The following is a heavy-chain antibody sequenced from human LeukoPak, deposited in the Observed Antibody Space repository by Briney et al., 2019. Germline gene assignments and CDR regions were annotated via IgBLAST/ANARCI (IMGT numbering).Heavy chain of an antibody. CDR3: TTDHVLLWFGELLPGGY. CDR2: IKSKTDGGTT. D-gene: IGHD3-10*01. Sequence: PGGSLRLSCAASGFTFSNAWMNWVRQAPGKGLEWVGRIKSKTDGGTTDYAAPVKGRFTISRDDSKNTLYLQMNSLKTEDTAVYHCTTDHVLLWFGELLPGGYWGQGTLVTVSS. V-gene: IGHV3-15*07. J-gene: IGHJ4*02. CDR1: GFTFSNAW.